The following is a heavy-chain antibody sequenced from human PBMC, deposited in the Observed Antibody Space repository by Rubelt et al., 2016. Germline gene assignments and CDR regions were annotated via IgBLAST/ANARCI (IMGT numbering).Heavy chain of an antibody. D-gene: IGHD5-12*01. J-gene: IGHJ4*02. CDR1: GFTFNNYW. CDR2: IKQDGSEK. Sequence: EVQLVESGGDLVQPGGSLRLSCAASGFTFNNYWMSWVRQAPGKGLEWVANIKQDGSEKYYVDSVEGRFTISRDNAANSVYLQMNSRRAEDTAVYYCARLYRGPDYWGQGTLVTVSS. CDR3: ARLYRGPDY. V-gene: IGHV3-7*01.